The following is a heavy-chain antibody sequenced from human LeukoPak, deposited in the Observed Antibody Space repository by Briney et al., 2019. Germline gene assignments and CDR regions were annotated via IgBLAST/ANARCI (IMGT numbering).Heavy chain of an antibody. D-gene: IGHD6-6*01. CDR1: GFTFRSYG. V-gene: IGHV3-64*01. J-gene: IGHJ4*02. CDR3: ARISSSYDYDY. Sequence: GGSLRLSCAASGFTFRSYGMHWVRQAPGKGLEYVAAISSNGGSTDYANSVKGRFTISRDNSKNTLYLQMGSLRAEDMAVYYCARISSSYDYDYWGQGALVTVSS. CDR2: ISSNGGST.